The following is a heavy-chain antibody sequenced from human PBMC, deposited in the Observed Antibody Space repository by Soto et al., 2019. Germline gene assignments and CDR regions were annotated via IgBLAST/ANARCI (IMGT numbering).Heavy chain of an antibody. CDR2: IYYSGST. CDR3: ATMYNWNDLNYYYYYGMDV. Sequence: PSETLSLTCTVSGGSIISSSYYWVLIRQPPGKGLEWIGSIYYSGSTYYNPSLKSRVTISVDTSKNQFSLKLSSVTAADTAVYYCATMYNWNDLNYYYYYGMDVWGQGTTVTVSS. J-gene: IGHJ6*02. CDR1: GGSIISSSYY. D-gene: IGHD1-20*01. V-gene: IGHV4-39*01.